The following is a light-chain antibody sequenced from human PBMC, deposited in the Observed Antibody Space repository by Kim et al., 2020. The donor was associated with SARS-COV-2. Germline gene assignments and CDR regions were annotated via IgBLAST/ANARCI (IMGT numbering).Light chain of an antibody. J-gene: IGKJ2*03. Sequence: SAPQGERTTLSCRASQTIDNNLAWFQQKPGQAPRLFIYGASTRAPGIPDRFSGSGSGTEFTLTISSLQSEDFAVYYCQHYHKWPHSFGQGTKLEI. V-gene: IGKV3-15*01. CDR2: GAS. CDR3: QHYHKWPHS. CDR1: QTIDNN.